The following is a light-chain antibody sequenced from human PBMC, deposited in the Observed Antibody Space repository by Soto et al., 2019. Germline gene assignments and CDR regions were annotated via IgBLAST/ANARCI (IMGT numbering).Light chain of an antibody. V-gene: IGKV3-15*01. Sequence: ELVMTQSPATLSASPGERATLSCRASQSVITNVAWYQQKPGQAPRLLIYGASTRATGIPARFSGSGSGTEFTLTISSLQSEDFAVYYCQHYNHWPMYTFGQGNKVEIK. CDR1: QSVITN. J-gene: IGKJ2*01. CDR3: QHYNHWPMYT. CDR2: GAS.